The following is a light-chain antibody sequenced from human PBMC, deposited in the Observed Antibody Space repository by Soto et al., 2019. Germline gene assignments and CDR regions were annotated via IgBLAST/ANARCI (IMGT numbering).Light chain of an antibody. V-gene: IGKV1-9*01. CDR2: SAS. CDR3: QQLNSYPQT. J-gene: IGKJ5*01. Sequence: GDRVTITCRASQRISSWLAWYQQKPGKPPKLLVYSASTLQSGVPSRFSGSGSGPDFTLTISSLQPEDSATYFCQQLNSYPQTFGQGTRLEIK. CDR1: QRISSW.